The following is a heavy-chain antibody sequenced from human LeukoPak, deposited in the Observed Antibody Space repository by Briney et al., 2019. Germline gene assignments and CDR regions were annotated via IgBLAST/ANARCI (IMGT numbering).Heavy chain of an antibody. CDR3: ARGQTVVVPAAQREDFDY. D-gene: IGHD2-2*01. J-gene: IGHJ4*02. V-gene: IGHV4-34*01. Sequence: PSETLSLTCAVYGGSFSGYYWSWIRQPPGKGLEWIGEINHSGSTNYNPSLKSRVTISVDTSKNQFSLKLSSVTAADTAVYYCARGQTVVVPAAQREDFDYWSQGTLVTVSS. CDR2: INHSGST. CDR1: GGSFSGYY.